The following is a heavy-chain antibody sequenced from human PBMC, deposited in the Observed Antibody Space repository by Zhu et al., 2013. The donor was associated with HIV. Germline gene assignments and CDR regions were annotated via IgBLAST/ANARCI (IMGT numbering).Heavy chain of an antibody. Sequence: QVQVVQSGAEVKKPGASVKVSCKTSGYTFTGYYMHWVRQAPGQGLEWVGWINPNGGTKSAQKFQGRVTMTTNTSISTAFLELSGLTSDDTAFYYCAVGATYHWGQGTLVTVSS. V-gene: IGHV1-2*02. CDR2: INPNGGT. CDR1: GYTFTGYY. J-gene: IGHJ4*02. D-gene: IGHD1-26*01. CDR3: AVGATYH.